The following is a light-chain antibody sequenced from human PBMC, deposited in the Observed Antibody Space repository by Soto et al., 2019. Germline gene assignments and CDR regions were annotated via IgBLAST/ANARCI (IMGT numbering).Light chain of an antibody. CDR1: SSDIGGYNY. CDR2: EVN. CDR3: SSYTSSITLV. J-gene: IGLJ2*01. Sequence: QSVLTQPASVSASPGQSITISCTGTSSDIGGYNYVSWYQQHPGKAPKLMIYEVNNRPSGVSNRFSGSKSGNTASLTISGLQAEDEADYYCSSYTSSITLVFGGGTQLTVL. V-gene: IGLV2-14*01.